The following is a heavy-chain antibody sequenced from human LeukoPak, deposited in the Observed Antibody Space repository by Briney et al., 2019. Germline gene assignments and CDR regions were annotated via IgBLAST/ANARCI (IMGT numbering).Heavy chain of an antibody. CDR3: AKRAAARTLDY. Sequence: PGGSLRLSCAASGFTFSSYAMNWVRQAPGKGLEWVSSISESGGSKYHADSVKGRFTISRDNSQNTLYLQMNSLRAEDTAAYYCAKRAAARTLDYWGQGTLVTVSS. V-gene: IGHV3-23*01. J-gene: IGHJ4*02. CDR2: ISESGGSK. CDR1: GFTFSSYA. D-gene: IGHD6-6*01.